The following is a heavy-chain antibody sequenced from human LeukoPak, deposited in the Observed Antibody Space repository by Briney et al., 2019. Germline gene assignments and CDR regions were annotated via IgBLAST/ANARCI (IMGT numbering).Heavy chain of an antibody. CDR2: INPNSGGT. D-gene: IGHD2-2*01. CDR3: ARVNRGSSTSKKYYYHYMDV. CDR1: GYTFTGYY. J-gene: IGHJ6*03. V-gene: IGHV1-2*02. Sequence: ASVKVSCKASGYTFTGYYMHWVRQAPGQGLEWMGWINPNSGGTNYAQKFQGRVTMTRDTSISTAYMELSRLRSDDTAVYYCARVNRGSSTSKKYYYHYMDVWGKGTTVTVSS.